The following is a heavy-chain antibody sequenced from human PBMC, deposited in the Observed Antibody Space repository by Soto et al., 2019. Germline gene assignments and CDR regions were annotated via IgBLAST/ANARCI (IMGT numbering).Heavy chain of an antibody. CDR2: ISSSSSYT. D-gene: IGHD3-22*01. CDR1: GFTFSDYY. J-gene: IGHJ6*02. CDR3: ARANALVNHYYDTSGYYGMDV. Sequence: GGSLRLSCAASGFTFSDYYMSWIRQAPGKGLEWVSYISSSSSYTNYADSVKGRFTISRDNAKISLYLQMNSLRAEDTAVYYCARANALVNHYYDTSGYYGMDVWGQGTTVTVSS. V-gene: IGHV3-11*06.